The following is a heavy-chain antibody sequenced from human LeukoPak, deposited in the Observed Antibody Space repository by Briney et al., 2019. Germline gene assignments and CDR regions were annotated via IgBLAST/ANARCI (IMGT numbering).Heavy chain of an antibody. D-gene: IGHD2-21*02. J-gene: IGHJ4*02. CDR1: GGSFSGYY. CDR2: INHSGST. Sequence: SETLSLTCAVYGGSFSGYYWSWIRQPPGRGLEWIGEINHSGSTNYNPSLKSRVTISVDTSKDQFSLKLSSVTAADTAVYYCAGGSSANAPNCGGDCYVDYWGQGTLVTVSS. V-gene: IGHV4-34*01. CDR3: AGGSSANAPNCGGDCYVDY.